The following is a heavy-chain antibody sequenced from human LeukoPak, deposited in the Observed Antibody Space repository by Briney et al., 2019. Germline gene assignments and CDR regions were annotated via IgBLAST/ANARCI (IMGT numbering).Heavy chain of an antibody. J-gene: IGHJ3*02. Sequence: GGSLRLSCAASGFTFSSYAMSWVRQAPGKGLEWVSAISGSGGSTYYADSVKGRFTISRDNSENTLYLQMNSLRAEDTAVYYCAKDSIFGVVIIQGDAFDIWGQGTMVTVSS. V-gene: IGHV3-23*01. CDR1: GFTFSSYA. CDR2: ISGSGGST. D-gene: IGHD3-3*01. CDR3: AKDSIFGVVIIQGDAFDI.